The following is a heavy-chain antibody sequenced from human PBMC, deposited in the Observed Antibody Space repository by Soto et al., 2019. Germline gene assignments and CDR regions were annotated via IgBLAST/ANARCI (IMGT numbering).Heavy chain of an antibody. CDR3: ARVRDWFDP. Sequence: SETLSLTCAVYGGSFSGYYWNWIRQPPGKGLEWIGEIDHSGYTNYNPSLKSRVTISVDTSKNRFSLRLTSVTAADTAVYYCARVRDWFDPWGQGTLVTVSS. D-gene: IGHD3-3*01. J-gene: IGHJ5*02. CDR2: IDHSGYT. CDR1: GGSFSGYY. V-gene: IGHV4-34*01.